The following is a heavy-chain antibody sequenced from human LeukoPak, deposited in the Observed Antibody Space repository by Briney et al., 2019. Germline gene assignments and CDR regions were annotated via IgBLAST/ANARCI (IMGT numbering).Heavy chain of an antibody. D-gene: IGHD3-22*01. Sequence: GALRLSCAASGFTFSNYAMNWVRQAPGKGLEWVSSISSSSSYIYYADSVKGRFTISRDNAKNSLYLQMNSLRAEDTAVYYCARDLGYYDSSEHFDYWGQGTLVTVSS. CDR2: ISSSSSYI. CDR1: GFTFSNYA. V-gene: IGHV3-21*01. J-gene: IGHJ4*02. CDR3: ARDLGYYDSSEHFDY.